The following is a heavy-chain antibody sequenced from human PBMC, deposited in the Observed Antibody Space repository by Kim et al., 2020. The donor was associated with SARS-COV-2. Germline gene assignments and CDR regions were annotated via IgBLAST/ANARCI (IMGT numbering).Heavy chain of an antibody. CDR3: AREEQLQDAFYI. V-gene: IGHV4-59*01. J-gene: IGHJ3*02. CDR2: IYYSGST. D-gene: IGHD6-19*01. CDR1: GGSISSYY. Sequence: AQNLSLTCTVSGGSISSYYWSWIRKPPGKGLEWIGYIYYSGSTNYNPSLKSRVTISVDTSKNQFSLKLSSVTAADTAGDDCAREEQLQDAFYIWVQGTM.